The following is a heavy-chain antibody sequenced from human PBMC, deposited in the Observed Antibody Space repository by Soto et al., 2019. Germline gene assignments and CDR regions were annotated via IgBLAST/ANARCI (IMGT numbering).Heavy chain of an antibody. Sequence: QVQLVQSGAEVKKPGASVKVSCKASGYIFTNYYIHWVRQAPGPGLEWMAIINPLPTSGSTNYAQKFQGRVTVSRDTSTSTANQQLSSLLSYDTAVDYCASDLAAAAYWGQGTLVTVSS. D-gene: IGHD6-13*01. CDR2: INPLPTSGST. V-gene: IGHV1-46*01. CDR3: ASDLAAAAY. CDR1: GYIFTNYY. J-gene: IGHJ4*02.